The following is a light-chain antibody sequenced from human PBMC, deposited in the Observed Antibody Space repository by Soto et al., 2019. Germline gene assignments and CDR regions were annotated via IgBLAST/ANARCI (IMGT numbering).Light chain of an antibody. J-gene: IGLJ1*01. V-gene: IGLV1-51*01. Sequence: QSVLTQPPSVSAAPGQKVTISCSGSSSNIGNNYVSWYQHLPGTAPKLLIYDNNKRPSGIPDRFSGSKSGTSATLGITGLQTGDEADYYCGTWDNSLSACVFGTGTKVTVL. CDR1: SSNIGNNY. CDR3: GTWDNSLSACV. CDR2: DNN.